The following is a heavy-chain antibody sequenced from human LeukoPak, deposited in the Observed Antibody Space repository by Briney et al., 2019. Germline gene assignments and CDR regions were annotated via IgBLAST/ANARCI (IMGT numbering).Heavy chain of an antibody. CDR2: IIPIFDIA. CDR1: GGTFSSYA. CDR3: ASGDGGAPVTTRSVAFDI. J-gene: IGHJ3*02. V-gene: IGHV1-69*05. D-gene: IGHD4-17*01. Sequence: SVKVSCKASGGTFSSYAISWVRQATGQGLEWMGGIIPIFDIANYAQKFQGRVTITTDESTGTAYMELSSLRSEDTAVYYCASGDGGAPVTTRSVAFDIWGQGTMVTVSS.